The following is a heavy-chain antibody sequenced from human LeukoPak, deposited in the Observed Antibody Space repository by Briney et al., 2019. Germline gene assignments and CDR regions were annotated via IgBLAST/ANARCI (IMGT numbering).Heavy chain of an antibody. J-gene: IGHJ3*02. CDR1: GGSISSSNW. CDR3: ASTRGSSASRGFDI. Sequence: SGTLSLTCAVSGGSISSSNWWSWVRQPPGMGLEWIGEIYHSGSTNYNPSLKSRVTISVDKSKNQFSLKLSSVTAADTAVYYCASTRGSSASRGFDIWGQGTMVTVSS. CDR2: IYHSGST. D-gene: IGHD3-16*01. V-gene: IGHV4-4*02.